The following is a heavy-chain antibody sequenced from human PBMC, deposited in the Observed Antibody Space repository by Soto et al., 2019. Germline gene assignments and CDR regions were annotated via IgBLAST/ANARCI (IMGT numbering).Heavy chain of an antibody. CDR3: VKDYSPGSSSWAGYFDY. CDR1: GLTFSNYA. Sequence: GSLRLSCSASGLTFSNYAMHWVRQAPGKGLEYVSAISSNGGSTYYADSVKGRFTISRDNSKNTLYLQMSSLRAEDTAVYYCVKDYSPGSSSWAGYFDYWGQGTLVTVSS. V-gene: IGHV3-64D*06. CDR2: ISSNGGST. D-gene: IGHD6-13*01. J-gene: IGHJ4*02.